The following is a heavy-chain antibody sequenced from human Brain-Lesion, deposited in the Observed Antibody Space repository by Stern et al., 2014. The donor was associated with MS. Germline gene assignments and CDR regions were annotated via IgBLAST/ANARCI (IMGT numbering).Heavy chain of an antibody. V-gene: IGHV1-2*02. CDR1: GYIFTGYY. Sequence: MQLVESGAEVKKPGASVKVSCKTSGYIFTGYYIHWVRQAPGQGLEWMAWINRNTGGTKYAQKFQGRVSMSRATSISTAYVELSSLTSDDTAVYYCARDQRGITIFGVVTDYYYLGMDVWGQGTTVTVSS. J-gene: IGHJ6*02. CDR3: ARDQRGITIFGVVTDYYYLGMDV. CDR2: INRNTGGT. D-gene: IGHD3-3*01.